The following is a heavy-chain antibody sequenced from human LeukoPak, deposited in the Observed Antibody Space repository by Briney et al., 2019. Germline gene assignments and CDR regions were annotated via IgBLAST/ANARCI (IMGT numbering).Heavy chain of an antibody. CDR3: ARDYCSSTSCYLNYYYYMDV. J-gene: IGHJ6*03. Sequence: GGSLRLFCAASGLTLSSYSMNWVRQAPGKGLEWVSSISSSSSYIYYADSVKGRFTISRDNAKNSLYLQMNSLGAEDTAVYYCARDYCSSTSCYLNYYYYMDVRGKGTTVTVSS. CDR1: GLTLSSYS. CDR2: ISSSSSYI. V-gene: IGHV3-21*01. D-gene: IGHD2-2*01.